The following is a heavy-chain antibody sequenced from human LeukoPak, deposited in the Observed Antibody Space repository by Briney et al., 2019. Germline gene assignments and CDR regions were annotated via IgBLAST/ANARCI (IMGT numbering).Heavy chain of an antibody. D-gene: IGHD4-17*01. V-gene: IGHV4-31*03. J-gene: IGHJ3*02. CDR1: GDSIRSDGYF. Sequence: TPSETLSLTCTVSGDSIRSDGYFWTWIRQQPGKGLEWLGHIYYSGTTHYNPSLKSRISISVDTSYNHFSLRLSSVTAADAAMYYCALDNGAYFNSFDIWGQGTMVAVSS. CDR2: IYYSGTT. CDR3: ALDNGAYFNSFDI.